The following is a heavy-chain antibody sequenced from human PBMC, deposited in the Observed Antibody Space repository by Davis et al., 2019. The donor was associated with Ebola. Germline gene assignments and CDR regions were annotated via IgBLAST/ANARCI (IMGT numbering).Heavy chain of an antibody. J-gene: IGHJ5*02. CDR2: IYYSGST. V-gene: IGHV4-59*12. D-gene: IGHD3-10*01. CDR3: ARYRDYYGSGSLNWFDP. CDR1: GGSISSYY. Sequence: SETLSLTCTVSGGSISSYYWSWIRQPPGKGLERIGYIYYSGSTNYNPSLKSRVTISVDTSKNQFSLKLSSVTAADTAVYYCARYRDYYGSGSLNWFDPWGQGTLVTVSS.